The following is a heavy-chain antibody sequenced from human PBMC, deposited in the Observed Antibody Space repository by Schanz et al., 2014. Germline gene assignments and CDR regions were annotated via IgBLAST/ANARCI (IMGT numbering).Heavy chain of an antibody. V-gene: IGHV3-23*04. J-gene: IGHJ5*01. CDR1: GFTFSDYY. Sequence: VQLVESGGGLVKPGGSLRLSCAASGFTFSDYYINWIRQIPGKGLEWVSAISASGGTTYYADSVKGRFTISRDNSKNTLYLQMNSLRAEDTAVYYCAKTPREYCNYDNCPNWFDSWGQGTLVTASS. CDR3: AKTPREYCNYDNCPNWFDS. D-gene: IGHD2-15*01. CDR2: ISASGGTT.